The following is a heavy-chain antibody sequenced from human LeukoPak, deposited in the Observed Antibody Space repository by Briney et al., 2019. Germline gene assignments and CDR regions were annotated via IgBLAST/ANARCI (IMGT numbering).Heavy chain of an antibody. CDR3: ARDGYYDFWSGYYSHYYYYMDV. CDR1: GFTFSDYY. D-gene: IGHD3-3*01. J-gene: IGHJ6*03. Sequence: PGGSLRLSCAASGFTFSDYYMSWIRQAPGKGLEWVSYISSSGSTIYYADSVKGRFTISRDNAKNSLYLQMNSLRAEDTAVYYCARDGYYDFWSGYYSHYYYYMDVWGEGTTVTVSS. V-gene: IGHV3-11*04. CDR2: ISSSGSTI.